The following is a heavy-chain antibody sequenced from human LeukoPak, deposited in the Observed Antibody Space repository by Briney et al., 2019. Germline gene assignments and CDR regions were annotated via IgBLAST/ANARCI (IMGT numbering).Heavy chain of an antibody. J-gene: IGHJ4*02. CDR1: GFTFSSYS. D-gene: IGHD2-15*01. CDR2: ISSSSSYI. CDR3: AVLCYGSNCYSEGGDY. Sequence: TGGSLRLSCAASGFTFSSYSMNWVRQAPGKGLEWVSSISSSSSYIYYADSVKGRFTISRDNAKNSLYLQMSSLRAEDTAVYYCAVLCYGSNCYSEGGDYWGQGTLVTVSS. V-gene: IGHV3-21*04.